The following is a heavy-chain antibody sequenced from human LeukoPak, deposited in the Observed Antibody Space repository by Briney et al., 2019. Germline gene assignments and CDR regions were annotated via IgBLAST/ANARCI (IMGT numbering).Heavy chain of an antibody. CDR3: ARPRGYYYDSSGYSTKAFDI. CDR1: GYNFSSYW. J-gene: IGHJ3*02. D-gene: IGHD3-22*01. CDR2: IDPSDSYI. V-gene: IGHV5-10-1*01. Sequence: GESLKISCKGSGYNFSSYWINWVRQMPGKGLEWVGRIDPSDSYINYSPSFQGHVTISADKSTSTASLQWSSLKASDTAMYYCARPRGYYYDSSGYSTKAFDIWGQGTVVTVSS.